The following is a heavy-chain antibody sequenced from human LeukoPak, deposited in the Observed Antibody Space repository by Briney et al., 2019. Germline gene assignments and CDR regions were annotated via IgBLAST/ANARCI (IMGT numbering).Heavy chain of an antibody. CDR1: GXTFSGSA. D-gene: IGHD7-27*01. CDR2: IRTKANSYTT. V-gene: IGHV3-73*01. CDR3: RSTATGEPDY. J-gene: IGHJ4*02. Sequence: GGSLRLSCAASGXTFSGSAMHWVRQASGKGLEWVGRIRTKANSYTTAYAASVKGRFTISRDDSKNTAYLQMNSLKTEDAAVYYCRSTATGEPDYWGQGTLVTVSS.